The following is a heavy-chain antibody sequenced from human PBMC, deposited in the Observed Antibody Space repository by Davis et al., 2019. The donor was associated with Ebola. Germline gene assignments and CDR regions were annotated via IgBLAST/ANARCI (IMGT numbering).Heavy chain of an antibody. CDR1: GYSFTSYG. Sequence: AASVKVSCKASGYSFTSYGISWVRQAPGQGLEWMGWISTYNANTNYAQKLQGRVTMTTDTSTSTVYMELRSLRSDDTAVYYCARQLGEFFFSGMDVWGQGTTVTVSS. CDR2: ISTYNANT. D-gene: IGHD3-10*01. V-gene: IGHV1-18*01. CDR3: ARQLGEFFFSGMDV. J-gene: IGHJ6*02.